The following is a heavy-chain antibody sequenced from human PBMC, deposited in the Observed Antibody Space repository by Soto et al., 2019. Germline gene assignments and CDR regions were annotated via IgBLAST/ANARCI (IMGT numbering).Heavy chain of an antibody. CDR1: GYTFTSYA. CDR3: ARAQPFPGGTPDP. Sequence: QVQLVQSGAEVKKPGASVKVSCKASGYTFTSYAMHWVRQAPGQRLEWMGWINAGNGNTKYSQKVQGRVTITRDTSADTAYLELSSLRSEDTAVYYCARAQPFPGGTPDPWGQGTLVTVSS. V-gene: IGHV1-3*01. J-gene: IGHJ5*02. D-gene: IGHD1-7*01. CDR2: INAGNGNT.